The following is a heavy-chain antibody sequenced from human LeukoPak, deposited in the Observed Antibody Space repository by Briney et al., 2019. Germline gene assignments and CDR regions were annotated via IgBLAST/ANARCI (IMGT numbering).Heavy chain of an antibody. V-gene: IGHV5-51*01. D-gene: IGHD5-24*01. Sequence: GESLQISCKGSGSSFTSYWIGWVRQLPGKGLEWMGIIFPGDSDTRYSPSFQGQVTISAHKSISTAYLQWSSLKASDTAMYYCARRPVEMATIAAAFDIWGQGTMVTVSS. CDR1: GSSFTSYW. CDR2: IFPGDSDT. CDR3: ARRPVEMATIAAAFDI. J-gene: IGHJ3*02.